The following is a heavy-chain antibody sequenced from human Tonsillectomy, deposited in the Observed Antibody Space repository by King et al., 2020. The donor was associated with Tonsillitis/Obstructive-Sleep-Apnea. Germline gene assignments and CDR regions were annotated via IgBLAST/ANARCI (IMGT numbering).Heavy chain of an antibody. CDR3: AKDSRGVRSTLPPNFDY. J-gene: IGHJ4*02. V-gene: IGHV3-30*18. CDR1: GFTFSSYS. D-gene: IGHD3-3*01. Sequence: VPLVESGGGVVQPGRSLRLSCAASGFTFSSYSMHWVRQAPGKGLEWVAVISYDGSNKYYADSVKGRFTISRDNSKNTLYLQMNSLRAEDTAVYYCAKDSRGVRSTLPPNFDYWGQGTLVTVSS. CDR2: ISYDGSNK.